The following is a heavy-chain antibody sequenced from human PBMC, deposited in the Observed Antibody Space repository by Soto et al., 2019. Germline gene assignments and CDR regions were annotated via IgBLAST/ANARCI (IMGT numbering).Heavy chain of an antibody. J-gene: IGHJ4*02. CDR3: VTQPRYDSSGYFFY. Sequence: SETLSLTCSVSGVSIKSGGYYWTWIRNVPGKGLEWVGDIYYTGSTFYHPSLKTRVTLSMDSSKNQFSLNLESVTAADTAVYYCVTQPRYDSSGYFFYWGQGTQVTVSS. V-gene: IGHV4-31*03. CDR1: GVSIKSGGYY. D-gene: IGHD3-22*01. CDR2: IYYTGST.